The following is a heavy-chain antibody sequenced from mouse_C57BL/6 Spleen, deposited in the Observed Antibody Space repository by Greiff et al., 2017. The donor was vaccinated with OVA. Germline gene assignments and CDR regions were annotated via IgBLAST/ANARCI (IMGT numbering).Heavy chain of an antibody. CDR1: GFTFSSYA. D-gene: IGHD1-1*01. CDR3: ARDKHYGSRYYFDY. Sequence: EVMLVESGGGLVKPGGSLKLSCAASGFTFSSYAMSWVRQTPEKRLEWVATISDGGSHTYYPDNVKGRFTISRDNAKNNLYLQMSHLKSEDTAMYYCARDKHYGSRYYFDYWGQGTTLTVSS. V-gene: IGHV5-4*01. CDR2: ISDGGSHT. J-gene: IGHJ2*01.